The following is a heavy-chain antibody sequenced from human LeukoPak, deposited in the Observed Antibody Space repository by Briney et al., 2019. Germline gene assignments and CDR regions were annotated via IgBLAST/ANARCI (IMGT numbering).Heavy chain of an antibody. CDR1: GFTFSSYS. J-gene: IGHJ4*02. D-gene: IGHD3-3*01. V-gene: IGHV3-48*01. Sequence: PGGSLRLSCAASGFTFSSYSMNWVRQAPGKGLEWVSDISSSSSTIYYADSVKGRFTISRDNAKNSLYLEMNSLRAEDTAVYYCARTYYDFWSGYYSHEGSPFDYWGQGTLVTVSS. CDR3: ARTYYDFWSGYYSHEGSPFDY. CDR2: ISSSSSTI.